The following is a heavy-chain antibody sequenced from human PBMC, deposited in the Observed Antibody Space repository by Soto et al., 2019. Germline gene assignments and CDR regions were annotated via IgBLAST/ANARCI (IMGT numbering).Heavy chain of an antibody. J-gene: IGHJ6*02. CDR3: AVFLENYYYGMDV. Sequence: EVQLVESGGGLVKPGGSLRRSCAASGFTFSSYSMNWVRQAPGKGLEWVSSISSSSSYIYYADSVKGRFTISRDNAKNSLYLQMNSLRAEDTAVYYCAVFLENYYYGMDVWGQGTTVTVSS. CDR2: ISSSSSYI. V-gene: IGHV3-21*01. CDR1: GFTFSSYS. D-gene: IGHD3-3*01.